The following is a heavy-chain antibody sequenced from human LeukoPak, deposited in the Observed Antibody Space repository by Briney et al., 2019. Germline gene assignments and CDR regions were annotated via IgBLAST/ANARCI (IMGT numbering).Heavy chain of an antibody. CDR2: ISAYNGNT. D-gene: IGHD3-10*01. CDR3: ARSSSAYYYYYYMDV. Sequence: GASVKVSCKASGYTFTSYGISWVRQAPGQGLECMGWISAYNGNTNYAQKLQGRVTMTTDTSTSTAYMELRSLRSDDTAVYYCARSSSAYYYYYYMDVWGKGTTVTISS. V-gene: IGHV1-18*01. J-gene: IGHJ6*03. CDR1: GYTFTSYG.